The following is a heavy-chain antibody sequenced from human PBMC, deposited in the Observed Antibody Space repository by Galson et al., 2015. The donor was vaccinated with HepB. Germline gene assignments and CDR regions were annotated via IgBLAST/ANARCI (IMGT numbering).Heavy chain of an antibody. CDR2: INPKSGVT. D-gene: IGHD3/OR15-3a*01. J-gene: IGHJ6*02. V-gene: IGHV1-2*04. CDR3: ARDGTVTTRPYYYSGMDI. Sequence: SVKVSCKASGYTFTDYYIHWVRQAPGQGLEWMGWINPKSGVTNFAQKFKGWIAMTRDTSISTAYLELSRLRSADTAVYSCARDGTVTTRPYYYSGMDIWGQGTLITVSS. CDR1: GYTFTDYY.